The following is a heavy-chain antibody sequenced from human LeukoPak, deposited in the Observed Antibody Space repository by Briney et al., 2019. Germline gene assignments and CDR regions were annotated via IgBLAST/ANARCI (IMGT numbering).Heavy chain of an antibody. V-gene: IGHV1-8*03. J-gene: IGHJ6*03. CDR2: MNPNSGNT. CDR3: ARWYSSGWSDLYYYYMDV. CDR1: GYTFTGYY. D-gene: IGHD6-19*01. Sequence: GASVKVSCKASGYTFTGYYMHWVRQATGQGREWMGWMNPNSGNTGYAQKFQGRVTITRNTSISTAYMELSSLRSEDTAVYYCARWYSSGWSDLYYYYMDVWGKGTTVTVSS.